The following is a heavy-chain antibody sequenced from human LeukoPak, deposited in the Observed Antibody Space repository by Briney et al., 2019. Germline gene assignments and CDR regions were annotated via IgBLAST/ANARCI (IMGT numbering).Heavy chain of an antibody. D-gene: IGHD3-22*01. Sequence: PSETLSLTCSVPGGSISSYYWSSIRQPPGKGLERNGYIEYSGSTKYNSSLKSRVNISVDTSKNQFSLKLSPVTAADTAVYYCARDQVRYYDNREYAFDIWGQGTMVTVSS. CDR1: GGSISSYY. CDR2: IEYSGST. J-gene: IGHJ3*02. V-gene: IGHV4-59*01. CDR3: ARDQVRYYDNREYAFDI.